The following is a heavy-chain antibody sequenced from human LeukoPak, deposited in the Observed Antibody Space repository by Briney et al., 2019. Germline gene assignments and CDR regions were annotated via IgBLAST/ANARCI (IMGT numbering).Heavy chain of an antibody. V-gene: IGHV3-66*01. CDR2: IYSGGST. J-gene: IGHJ3*02. CDR1: GFTVSSNY. Sequence: GGSLRLSCAASGFTVSSNYMSWVRQAPGKGLEWVSVIYSGGSTYYADSVKGRFTISRDNSKNTLYLQMNSLRAEDTAVHYCARDSIGTGDAFDIWGQGTMVTVSS. D-gene: IGHD1-26*01. CDR3: ARDSIGTGDAFDI.